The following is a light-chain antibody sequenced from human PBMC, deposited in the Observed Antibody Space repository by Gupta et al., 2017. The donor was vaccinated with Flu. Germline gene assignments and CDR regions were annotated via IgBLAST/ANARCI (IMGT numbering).Light chain of an antibody. V-gene: IGLV3-19*01. Sequence: SHRVFDISRYQQKPGPAHVLVIYGNNKRPSGIPDRFSGSTSGTTASLTIAGPQAEDEADYYCNSQATTGGLVVFGGGTKLTVL. J-gene: IGLJ2*01. CDR3: NSQATTGGLVV. CDR2: GNN. CDR1: SHRVFD.